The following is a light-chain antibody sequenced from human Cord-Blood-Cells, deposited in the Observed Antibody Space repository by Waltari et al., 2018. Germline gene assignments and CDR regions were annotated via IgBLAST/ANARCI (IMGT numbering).Light chain of an antibody. V-gene: IGKV3-11*01. CDR3: QQRSNWPLT. CDR1: QSVSSY. Sequence: EIVLTKSTATLSLSPGERATLSCRASQSVSSYLAWYQQKPGQAPRLRIYDASNRATGIPARFSGSESGTDFTLTISSLEPEDFAVYYCQQRSNWPLTFGGGTKVE. CDR2: DAS. J-gene: IGKJ4*01.